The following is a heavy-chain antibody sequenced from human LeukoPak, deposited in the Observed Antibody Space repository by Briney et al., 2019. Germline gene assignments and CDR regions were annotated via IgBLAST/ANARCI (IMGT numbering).Heavy chain of an antibody. V-gene: IGHV4-39*07. CDR2: HYHTGRI. CDR1: GGSISGTSYC. Sequence: SETLSLTCSVSGGSISGTSYCWGWTRQPPGKGPEWIGSHYHTGRIYHNPSLNSRVTISADTSKNQFSLKLSSVTDADTAVYYCARDGSDNWGLFDNWGRGTLVTVSS. J-gene: IGHJ4*02. D-gene: IGHD1-1*01. CDR3: ARDGSDNWGLFDN.